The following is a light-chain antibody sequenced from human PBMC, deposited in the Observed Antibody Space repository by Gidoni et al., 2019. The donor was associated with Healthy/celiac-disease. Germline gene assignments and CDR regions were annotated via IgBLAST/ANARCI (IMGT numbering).Light chain of an antibody. CDR1: SSTIENNY. CDR3: GTWDSSLRV. V-gene: IGLV1-51*01. Sequence: QSLLTQPPSLSAAPGHKVTLSCSGSSSTIENNYVSWYQQLPGTGPTLLIDDNNKRPSGIPDRCSGSKSGTSVTLGITGLQTGDEADYYCGTWDSSLRVFGGGTKLTVL. CDR2: DNN. J-gene: IGLJ3*02.